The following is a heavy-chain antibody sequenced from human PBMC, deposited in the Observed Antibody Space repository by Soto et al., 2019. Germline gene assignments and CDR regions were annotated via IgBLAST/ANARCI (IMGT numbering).Heavy chain of an antibody. CDR1: GGSFSGYF. CDR3: EGGDF. Sequence: QLHLQQWGPGSLKPSETLSLTCAVSGGSFSGYFWSWFRHSPGKGLEWIGEIDESGKTYYNPTFQRRLTVPVDTSKHQFSPRLTFVTAADTAVYYCEGGDFWGQGTQVTVSS. CDR2: IDESGKT. V-gene: IGHV4-34*01. J-gene: IGHJ4*02.